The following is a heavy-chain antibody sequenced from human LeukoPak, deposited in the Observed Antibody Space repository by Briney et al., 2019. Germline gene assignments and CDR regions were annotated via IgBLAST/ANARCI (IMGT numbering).Heavy chain of an antibody. D-gene: IGHD1-26*01. V-gene: IGHV1-2*02. CDR3: ARVESVGSYFDY. CDR1: GYTFTGYY. CDR2: INPNSGGT. Sequence: ASVKVSCTASGYTFTGYYMHWVRQAPGQGLEWMGWINPNSGGTNYAQKFQGRVTMTRDTSMSTACMELSRLRSDDTAVYYCARVESVGSYFDYWGQGTLVTVSS. J-gene: IGHJ4*02.